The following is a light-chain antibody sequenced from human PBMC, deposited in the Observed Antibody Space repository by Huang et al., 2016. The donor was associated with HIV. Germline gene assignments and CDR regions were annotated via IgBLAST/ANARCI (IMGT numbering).Light chain of an antibody. J-gene: IGKJ4*01. Sequence: VLTQSPATLSLSPGERATLSCRASQSVNTFLAWDQQKPGQAPRLLIDDAANRATGIPARFSGSGSGTDFTLTISSLEPEDFAVYYCQQRSNRPLTFGGGTKVEIK. V-gene: IGKV3-11*01. CDR2: DAA. CDR3: QQRSNRPLT. CDR1: QSVNTF.